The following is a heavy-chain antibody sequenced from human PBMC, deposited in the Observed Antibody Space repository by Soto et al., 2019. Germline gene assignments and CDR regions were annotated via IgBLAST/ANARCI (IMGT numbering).Heavy chain of an antibody. CDR1: GFTFNNYA. CDR2: ISRGGDRT. Sequence: EAQMLESGGGLVQPGGSLRLSCTTSGFTFNNYAMSWVRQAPGKGPEWVSGISRGGDRTYYADSVKGRFAISRDNSKNTLYMQMNSLRAEDSALYYCAKDPNGDRVGGFEVWGQGTMVTVSS. D-gene: IGHD4-17*01. J-gene: IGHJ3*01. CDR3: AKDPNGDRVGGFEV. V-gene: IGHV3-23*01.